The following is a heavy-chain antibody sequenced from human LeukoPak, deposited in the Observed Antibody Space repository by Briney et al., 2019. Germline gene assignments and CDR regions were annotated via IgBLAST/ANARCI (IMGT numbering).Heavy chain of an antibody. CDR1: GYTFTGYY. J-gene: IGHJ6*02. CDR2: INPNSGGT. CDR3: ARDPSYYYGSGSYPYGMDV. D-gene: IGHD3-10*01. V-gene: IGHV1-2*02. Sequence: ASVKVSCKASGYTFTGYYMHWVRQAPGQGLEWMGWINPNSGGTNYAQKFQSRVTMTRDTSISTAYMELSRLRSDDTAVYYCARDPSYYYGSGSYPYGMDVWGQGTTVTVSS.